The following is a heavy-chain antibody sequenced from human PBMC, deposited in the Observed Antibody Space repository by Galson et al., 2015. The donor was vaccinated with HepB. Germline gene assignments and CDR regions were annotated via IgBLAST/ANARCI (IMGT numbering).Heavy chain of an antibody. Sequence: SLRLSCAASGFTFSSYAMSWVRQAPGKGLEWVSAISGSGGSTYYADSVKGRFTISRDNSKNALYLQMNSLRAEDTAVYYCAKDSVYYGSGSYSDYWGQGTLVTVSS. D-gene: IGHD3-10*01. CDR1: GFTFSSYA. J-gene: IGHJ4*02. CDR3: AKDSVYYGSGSYSDY. CDR2: ISGSGGST. V-gene: IGHV3-23*01.